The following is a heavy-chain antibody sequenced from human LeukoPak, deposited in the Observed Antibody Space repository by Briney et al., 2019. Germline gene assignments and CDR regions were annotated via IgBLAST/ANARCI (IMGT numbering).Heavy chain of an antibody. J-gene: IGHJ3*02. V-gene: IGHV3-53*01. D-gene: IGHD3/OR15-3a*01. CDR1: GLTVSSNY. Sequence: PGGSLRLSCAASGLTVSSNYMRWARQAPGKGLEWVSDIYSGGSTYYADSVKGRFTISRDNSKNTLYLQMNSLRAEDTAVYYCARGDLIEAFDIWGQGTMVTVSS. CDR2: IYSGGST. CDR3: ARGDLIEAFDI.